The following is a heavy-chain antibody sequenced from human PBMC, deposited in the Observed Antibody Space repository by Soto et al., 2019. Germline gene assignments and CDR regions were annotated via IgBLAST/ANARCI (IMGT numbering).Heavy chain of an antibody. CDR1: GGSISSGDYY. D-gene: IGHD3-22*01. Sequence: QVQLQESGPGLVKPSQTLSLTCTVSGGSISSGDYYWSWIRQPPGKGLEWIGYIYYSGSTYYNPSLKSRVTISVDTSKNQFSLNLSSVTAADTAVYYCARAPHYYDSSGSDAFDIWGQGTMVTVSS. CDR2: IYYSGST. CDR3: ARAPHYYDSSGSDAFDI. J-gene: IGHJ3*02. V-gene: IGHV4-30-4*01.